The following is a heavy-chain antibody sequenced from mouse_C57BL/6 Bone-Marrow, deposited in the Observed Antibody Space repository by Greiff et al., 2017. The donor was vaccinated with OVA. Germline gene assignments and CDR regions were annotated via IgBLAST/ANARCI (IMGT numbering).Heavy chain of an antibody. Sequence: VQLQQSGAELVKPGASVKMSCKASGYTFTSYWITWVKQRPGQGLEWIGDIYPGSGSTNSNEKFKSKATLTVDTSSSTAYMQLSSLTSEDSAFYYCARWDYGFDYWGQGTTLTVSS. V-gene: IGHV1-55*01. CDR3: ARWDYGFDY. J-gene: IGHJ2*01. CDR2: IYPGSGST. CDR1: GYTFTSYW. D-gene: IGHD2-4*01.